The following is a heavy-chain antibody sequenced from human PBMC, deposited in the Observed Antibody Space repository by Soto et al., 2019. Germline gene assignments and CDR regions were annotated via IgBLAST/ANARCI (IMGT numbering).Heavy chain of an antibody. J-gene: IGHJ4*02. D-gene: IGHD3-3*01. CDR1: GFSLTTSGVG. Sequence: QITLNESGPTVVRPTETLTLTCRFSGFSLTTSGVGVRWIRQSPGKAPEWLALIYWDDDKRYSASLKSRLTITKDTSKNQVVLTVSDLDPTDTATYYCAHRVLRTVFGLVTPTAIYFDFWGQGTPVAVSS. CDR2: IYWDDDK. V-gene: IGHV2-5*02. CDR3: AHRVLRTVFGLVTPTAIYFDF.